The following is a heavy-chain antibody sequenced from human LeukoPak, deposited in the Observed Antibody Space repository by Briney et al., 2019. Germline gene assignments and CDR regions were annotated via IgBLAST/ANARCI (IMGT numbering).Heavy chain of an antibody. CDR1: GFTFSSYG. Sequence: GGSLRLSCAASGFTFSSYGMHWVRQAPGKGLEWVAVISYDGSNKYYADSVKGRFTISRDNSKNTLYLQMNSLRAEDTAVYYCARDGIAAAGGFDYWGQGTLVTVSS. D-gene: IGHD6-13*01. V-gene: IGHV3-30*03. CDR3: ARDGIAAAGGFDY. J-gene: IGHJ4*02. CDR2: ISYDGSNK.